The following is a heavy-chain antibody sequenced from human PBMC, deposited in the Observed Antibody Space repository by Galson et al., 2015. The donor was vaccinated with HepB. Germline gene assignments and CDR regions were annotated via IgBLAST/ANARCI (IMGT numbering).Heavy chain of an antibody. Sequence: SLRLSCAASGFMFSDYYMSWIRQAPGKGLEWISYISYSGSNINYADSVKGRFTISRDNVKNLLYLQMNSLRTEDTVVYYCATREDYSWYFDPWGRGTLVTVSS. D-gene: IGHD3-10*01. CDR1: GFMFSDYY. V-gene: IGHV3-11*01. J-gene: IGHJ2*01. CDR2: ISYSGSNI. CDR3: ATREDYSWYFDP.